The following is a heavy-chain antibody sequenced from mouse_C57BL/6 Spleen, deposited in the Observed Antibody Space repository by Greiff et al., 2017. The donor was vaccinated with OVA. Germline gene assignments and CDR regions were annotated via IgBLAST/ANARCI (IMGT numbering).Heavy chain of an antibody. CDR3: ARTTTVVAPDW. Sequence: QVQLQQPGAELVKPGASVKLSCKASGYTFTSYWMQWVKQRPGQGLEWIGEIDPSDSYTNYNQKFKGKATLTVDTSSSTAYMQLSSLTSEDSAVYYCARTTTVVAPDWWGQGTTLTVSS. CDR1: GYTFTSYW. V-gene: IGHV1-50*01. CDR2: IDPSDSYT. J-gene: IGHJ2*01. D-gene: IGHD1-1*01.